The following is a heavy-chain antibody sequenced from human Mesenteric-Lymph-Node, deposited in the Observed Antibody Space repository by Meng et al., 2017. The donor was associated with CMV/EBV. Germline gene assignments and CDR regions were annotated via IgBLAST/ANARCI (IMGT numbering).Heavy chain of an antibody. V-gene: IGHV6-1*01. D-gene: IGHD5-24*01. Sequence: SQTLSLTGAISGDSVSSNSAAWNWIRQSPSRGLEWLGRTYYRSKWYNDYAVSVKSRITINPDTSKNQFSLQLNSVTPEDTAVYYCARDTATISGNYYYYGMDVWGQGTTVTVSS. CDR2: TYYRSKWYN. CDR3: ARDTATISGNYYYYGMDV. J-gene: IGHJ6*02. CDR1: GDSVSSNSAA.